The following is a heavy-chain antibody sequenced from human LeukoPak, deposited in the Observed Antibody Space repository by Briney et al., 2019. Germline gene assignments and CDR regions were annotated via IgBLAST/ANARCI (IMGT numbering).Heavy chain of an antibody. D-gene: IGHD3-22*01. CDR1: GFTFSNAW. J-gene: IGHJ5*02. V-gene: IGHV3-15*01. Sequence: GGSLRLSCAASGFTFSNAWMSWVRQAPGKGLEWVGRIKSKTDGGTTDYPAPVKGRFTISRDDSKNTLYLQMNSLKTEDTAVYYCTTAPYYYDSSGYPGDPWGQGTLVTVSS. CDR2: IKSKTDGGTT. CDR3: TTAPYYYDSSGYPGDP.